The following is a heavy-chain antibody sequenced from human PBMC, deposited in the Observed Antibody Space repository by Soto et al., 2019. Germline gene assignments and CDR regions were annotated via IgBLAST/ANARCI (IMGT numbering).Heavy chain of an antibody. D-gene: IGHD2-2*01. CDR3: ARHAAYCSSTSCYYFDY. CDR2: IYYSGST. CDR1: GGSISSSSYY. J-gene: IGHJ4*02. V-gene: IGHV4-39*01. Sequence: PSETLSLTCTVSGGSISSSSYYWGWIRQPPGKGLEWTGSIYYSGSTYYNPSLKSRVTISVDTSKNQFSLKLSSVTAADTAVYYCARHAAYCSSTSCYYFDYWGQGTLVTVS.